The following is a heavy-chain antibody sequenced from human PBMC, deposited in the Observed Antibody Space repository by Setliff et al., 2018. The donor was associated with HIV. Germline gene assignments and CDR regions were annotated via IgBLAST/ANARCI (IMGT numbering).Heavy chain of an antibody. J-gene: IGHJ4*02. V-gene: IGHV4-39*01. CDR3: ARLSGGMVPNY. CDR1: GGSITRTPYY. Sequence: LETLSLTCTVSGGSITRTPYYWTWIRQPPGKGLEWIGSIYYSGRTYYNPSLKSRVTISVDTSKNQISLRLSSVTAADTAVYYCARLSGGMVPNYWGQGTLVTVSS. D-gene: IGHD3-10*01. CDR2: IYYSGRT.